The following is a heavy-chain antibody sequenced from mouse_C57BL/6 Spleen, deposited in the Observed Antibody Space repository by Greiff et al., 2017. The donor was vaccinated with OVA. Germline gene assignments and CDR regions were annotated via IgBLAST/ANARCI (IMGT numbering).Heavy chain of an antibody. CDR1: GYSITSGYY. Sequence: ESGPGLVKPSQSLSLTCSVTGYSITSGYYWNWIRQFPGNKLEWMGYISYDGSNNYNPSLKNRISITRDTSKNQFFLKLNSVTTEDTATYYCARDQLGRAYWGQGTLVTVSA. CDR2: ISYDGSN. CDR3: ARDQLGRAY. V-gene: IGHV3-6*01. J-gene: IGHJ3*01. D-gene: IGHD4-1*02.